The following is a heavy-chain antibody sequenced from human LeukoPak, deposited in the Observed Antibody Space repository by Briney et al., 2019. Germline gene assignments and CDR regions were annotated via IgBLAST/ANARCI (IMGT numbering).Heavy chain of an antibody. Sequence: GGSLRLSCAASGNYWMHWVRQAPGKGLVWVSHINSDGSWTSYANSVKGRFTISKDNAKNTVYLQMNNLRAEDTAVYYCVSFYETYWGRGTLVTVSS. J-gene: IGHJ4*02. V-gene: IGHV3-74*01. D-gene: IGHD2-2*01. CDR3: VSFYETY. CDR2: INSDGSWT. CDR1: GNYW.